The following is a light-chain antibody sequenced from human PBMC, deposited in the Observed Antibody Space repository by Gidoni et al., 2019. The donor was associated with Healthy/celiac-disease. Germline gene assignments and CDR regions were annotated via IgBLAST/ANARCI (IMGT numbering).Light chain of an antibody. V-gene: IGKV1-39*01. CDR1: QSISSY. J-gene: IGKJ2*01. CDR3: QQSYSTPPYT. Sequence: DIQMTQSTSSLSAAVGDRVTITCRASQSISSYLNWDQQKPGKTPKLLIYAASSLQRGVPSRFSGSGSGTDFTLTISSLQPEDFATYYCQQSYSTPPYTFGQGTKLEIK. CDR2: AAS.